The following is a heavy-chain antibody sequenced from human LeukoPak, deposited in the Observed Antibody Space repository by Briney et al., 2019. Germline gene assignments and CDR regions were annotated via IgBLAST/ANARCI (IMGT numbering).Heavy chain of an antibody. CDR3: ARDRSLLPLAY. CDR2: ISGSGGST. CDR1: GFTFSSYA. Sequence: HPGGSLRLSCAASGFTFSSYAMSWVRQAPGKGLEWVSAISGSGGSTYYADSVKGRFTISRDNSKNTLYLQMNSLRAEDTAVYYCARDRSLLPLAYWGQGTLVTVSS. D-gene: IGHD3-22*01. J-gene: IGHJ4*02. V-gene: IGHV3-23*01.